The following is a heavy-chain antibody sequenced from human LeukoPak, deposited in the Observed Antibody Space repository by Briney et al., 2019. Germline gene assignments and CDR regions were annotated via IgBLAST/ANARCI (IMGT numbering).Heavy chain of an antibody. CDR2: IYYSGST. J-gene: IGHJ6*03. D-gene: IGHD3-3*01. Sequence: SETLSLTCTVSGGSISSYYWSWIRQPPGKGLEWIGYIYYSGSTNYNPSLKSRVTISVDTSKNQFSLRLTSVPAADTAVYYCARGGSYYDFWSGYYDYYYYMDVWGKGTTVTVSS. CDR3: ARGGSYYDFWSGYYDYYYYMDV. V-gene: IGHV4-59*01. CDR1: GGSISSYY.